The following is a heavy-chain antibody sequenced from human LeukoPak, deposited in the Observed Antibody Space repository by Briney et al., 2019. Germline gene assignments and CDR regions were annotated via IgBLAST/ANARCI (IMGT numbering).Heavy chain of an antibody. CDR3: ARHEVYYGSGSYPIDGMDV. CDR1: GGSISSGSYY. J-gene: IGHJ6*02. CDR2: IYTSGST. V-gene: IGHV4-61*02. D-gene: IGHD3-10*01. Sequence: SQTLSLTCTVSGGSISSGSYYWSWIRQPAGKGLEWIGRIYTSGSTNYNPSLKSRVTISVDTSKNQFSLKLSSVTAADTAVYYCARHEVYYGSGSYPIDGMDVWGQGTTVTVSS.